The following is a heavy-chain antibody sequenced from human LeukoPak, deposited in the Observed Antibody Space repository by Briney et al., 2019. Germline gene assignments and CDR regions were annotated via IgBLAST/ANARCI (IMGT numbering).Heavy chain of an antibody. CDR2: IFSDGSTT. Sequence: QSGGSLRLSCAASGFTFSGYWMHWVRQAPGKGLVWVSRIFSDGSTTNYADSVKGRFTISRDNAKNTLYLQMNSLRAEDTAVYYCARDVPHNWFDTWGQGTLVTVSS. V-gene: IGHV3-74*01. J-gene: IGHJ5*02. CDR3: ARDVPHNWFDT. CDR1: GFTFSGYW.